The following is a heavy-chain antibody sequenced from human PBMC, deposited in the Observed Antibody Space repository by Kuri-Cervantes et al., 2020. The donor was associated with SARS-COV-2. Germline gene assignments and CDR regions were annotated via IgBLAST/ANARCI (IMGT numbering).Heavy chain of an antibody. CDR1: GGSISSYY. D-gene: IGHD3-3*01. J-gene: IGHJ6*02. CDR3: ARYGIFGVVIMMGYYYGMDV. V-gene: IGHV4-59*12. Sequence: GSLRLSCTVSGGSISSYYWSWIRQPPGKGLEWIGYIYYSGSTNYNPSLKSRVTMSVDTSKNQFSLKLSSVTAADTAVYYCARYGIFGVVIMMGYYYGMDVWGQGTMVTVSS. CDR2: IYYSGST.